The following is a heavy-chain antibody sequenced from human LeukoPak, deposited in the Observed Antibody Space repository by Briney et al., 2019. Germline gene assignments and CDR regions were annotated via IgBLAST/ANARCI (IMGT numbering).Heavy chain of an antibody. CDR2: IYYSGST. Sequence: SGTLSLTCTVSGDSINSLDLWSWIRQPPGKGLEWIGYIYYSGSTYYNPSLKSRVTISVDTSKNQFSLKLSSVTAADTAVYYCARGYCSGGSCRAGGAYYYYYYGMDVWGQGTTVTVSS. CDR3: ARGYCSGGSCRAGGAYYYYYYGMDV. J-gene: IGHJ6*02. CDR1: GDSINSLDL. V-gene: IGHV4-30-4*01. D-gene: IGHD2-15*01.